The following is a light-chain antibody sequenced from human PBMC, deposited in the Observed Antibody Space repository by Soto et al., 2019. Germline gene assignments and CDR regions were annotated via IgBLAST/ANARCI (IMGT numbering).Light chain of an antibody. Sequence: EIVLTQSPATLSLSPGDTATLSCRPSQSVDHYLTWYQQKPGQAPRLLIYDTFRRATGIPARFSGSGSKTNFTLTISSLDPEDFAVYFCQQRAYWPRTFGQGTKVEIK. CDR3: QQRAYWPRT. CDR1: QSVDHY. CDR2: DTF. J-gene: IGKJ1*01. V-gene: IGKV3-11*01.